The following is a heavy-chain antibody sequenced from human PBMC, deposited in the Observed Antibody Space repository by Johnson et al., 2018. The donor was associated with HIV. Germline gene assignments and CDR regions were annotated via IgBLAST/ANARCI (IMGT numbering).Heavy chain of an antibody. D-gene: IGHD6-13*01. Sequence: VQLVESGVNLVQPGRSLRLSCAASGFTFDDYAIQWVRQAPGKGLAWVSGLDWNSGNIGNTDSVKGRFTISRDNAKNSLYLQMNSLRAEDTALYYCAGYSSSWYDAFDIWGQGTMVTVSS. CDR2: LDWNSGNI. V-gene: IGHV3-9*01. CDR3: AGYSSSWYDAFDI. CDR1: GFTFDDYA. J-gene: IGHJ3*02.